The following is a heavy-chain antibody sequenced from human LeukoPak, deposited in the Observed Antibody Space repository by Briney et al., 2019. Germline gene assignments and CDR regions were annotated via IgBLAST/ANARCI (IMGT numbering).Heavy chain of an antibody. CDR3: ARDGYSYGWGNYYMDV. Sequence: ASVKVSCKASGYTFTDYYMHWVRQAPGQGLEWMGWINPNSGATNYAQKFPDRVSVTRDTSNSTAYMEVTRLTSDDTAVYYCARDGYSYGWGNYYMDVWGKGTTVTISS. CDR1: GYTFTDYY. CDR2: INPNSGAT. D-gene: IGHD5-18*01. V-gene: IGHV1-2*02. J-gene: IGHJ6*03.